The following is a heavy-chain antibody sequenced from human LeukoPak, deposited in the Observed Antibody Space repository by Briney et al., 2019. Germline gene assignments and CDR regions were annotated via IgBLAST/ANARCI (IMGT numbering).Heavy chain of an antibody. CDR2: MNPNSGNT. Sequence: GASVKVSCKASRYTFTSYDINWVRQATGQGLEWMGWMNPNSGNTGYAQKFQGRVTITRNTSISTAYMELSSLRSEDTAVYYCAITPDRGIAAAGTVYWGQGTLVAVTS. CDR3: AITPDRGIAAAGTVY. D-gene: IGHD6-13*01. CDR1: RYTFTSYD. J-gene: IGHJ4*02. V-gene: IGHV1-8*03.